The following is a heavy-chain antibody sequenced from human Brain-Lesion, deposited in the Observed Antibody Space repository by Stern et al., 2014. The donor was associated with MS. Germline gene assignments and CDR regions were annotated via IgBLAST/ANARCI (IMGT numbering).Heavy chain of an antibody. CDR2: IYYSGAT. V-gene: IGHV4-39*01. D-gene: IGHD3/OR15-3a*01. CDR3: GRAGLDDTFDV. J-gene: IGHJ3*01. Sequence: QVQLQQSGPGLVKPSETLSLTCSISGGSVSSNRYYWGWIRQPPGKGLEWIGIIYYSGATFYNPSLKSRVSISMDTSKNQFSRSLSSVTAADTAVYYCGRAGLDDTFDVWGQGTMVTVSS. CDR1: GGSVSSNRYY.